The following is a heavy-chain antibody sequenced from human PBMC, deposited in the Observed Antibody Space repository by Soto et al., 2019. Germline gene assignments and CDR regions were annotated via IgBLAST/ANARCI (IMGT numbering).Heavy chain of an antibody. V-gene: IGHV1-18*04. Sequence: QVQLVQSGAEVKKPGASVKVSCKASGYTFTRYGITWVRQAPGQWLEWMGWISADNAKTKYAQKIQGRVTMTTDTSTSTAYVELRSLRSDDSAVYYCARLISGTYSDWFDSWGQGTLVTVSS. CDR3: ARLISGTYSDWFDS. CDR2: ISADNAKT. J-gene: IGHJ5*01. CDR1: GYTFTRYG. D-gene: IGHD1-26*01.